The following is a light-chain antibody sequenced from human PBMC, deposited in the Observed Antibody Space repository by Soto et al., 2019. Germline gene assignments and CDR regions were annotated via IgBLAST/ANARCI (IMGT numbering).Light chain of an antibody. V-gene: IGKV3-15*01. CDR3: QQYDNWLRT. Sequence: EIVMTQSQATLSVSPGERATLSCRASLRVSSNLAGYKQKPGQAPRILIYGASTGATGIPERFSGIGSGTEFTLTISSLQSEDLAVYYCQQYDNWLRTFGQGTKLEIK. CDR2: GAS. J-gene: IGKJ2*01. CDR1: LRVSSN.